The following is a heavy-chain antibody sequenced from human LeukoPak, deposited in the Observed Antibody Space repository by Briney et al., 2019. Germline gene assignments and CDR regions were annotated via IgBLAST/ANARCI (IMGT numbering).Heavy chain of an antibody. D-gene: IGHD2-15*01. Sequence: ASVKVSCKASGYTFTGYYMHWVRQAPGQGLEWMGIINPSGGSTTYAQKFQGRVTMTRDMSTSTVYMELSSLRSEDTAMYYCARDYCSGGGCPRYNWFDPWGQGTLATVSS. J-gene: IGHJ5*02. V-gene: IGHV1-46*01. CDR1: GYTFTGYY. CDR3: ARDYCSGGGCPRYNWFDP. CDR2: INPSGGST.